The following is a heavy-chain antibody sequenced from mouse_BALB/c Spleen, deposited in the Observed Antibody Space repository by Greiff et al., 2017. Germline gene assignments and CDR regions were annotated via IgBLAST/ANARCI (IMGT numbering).Heavy chain of an antibody. CDR2: INPSNGGT. CDR3: TRSGSYYYGSKGAMDY. V-gene: IGHV1S81*02. J-gene: IGHJ4*01. Sequence: QVQLKQPGAELVKPGASVKLSCKASGYTFTSYYMYWVKQRPGQGLEWIGGINPSNGGTNFNEKFKSKATLTVDKSSSTAYMQLSSLTSEDSAVYYCTRSGSYYYGSKGAMDYWGQGTSVTVAS. CDR1: GYTFTSYY. D-gene: IGHD1-1*01.